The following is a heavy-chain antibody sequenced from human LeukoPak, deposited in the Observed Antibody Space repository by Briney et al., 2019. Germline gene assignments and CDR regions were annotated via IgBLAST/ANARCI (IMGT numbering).Heavy chain of an antibody. Sequence: ASVKVSCKASGYIFTSYHMHWLRQAPGQGLEWMGIINPNSGSASYAQEFQGRVTMTRDTSTSTVYMELSSLSSEDTAVYYCARDFAFTTTPGDYWGQGTLVTVSS. CDR2: INPNSGSA. J-gene: IGHJ4*02. CDR1: GYIFTSYH. D-gene: IGHD3-22*01. CDR3: ARDFAFTTTPGDY. V-gene: IGHV1-46*01.